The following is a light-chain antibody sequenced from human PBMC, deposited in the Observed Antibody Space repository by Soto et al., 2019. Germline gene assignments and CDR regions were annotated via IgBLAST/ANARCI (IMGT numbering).Light chain of an antibody. CDR3: SSYAGSNNMV. J-gene: IGLJ2*01. V-gene: IGLV2-8*01. Sequence: QSVLTQPPSASGSPGQSVTISCTGTSGDVGGYNYVSWYQQHPGKAPKLIIYEVSKWPSGVPDRFSGSKSGNTASLTVSGLQAEDEADYYCSSYAGSNNMVFGGGTKLTVL. CDR1: SGDVGGYNY. CDR2: EVS.